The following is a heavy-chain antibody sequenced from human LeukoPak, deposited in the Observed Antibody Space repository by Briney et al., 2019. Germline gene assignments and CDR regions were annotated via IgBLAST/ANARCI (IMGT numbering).Heavy chain of an antibody. Sequence: ASVKVSCKASGYTFTSYDINWVRQATGQGLEWMGWMNPNSGNTGYAQKFQGRVTMTRNTSISTAYMELSSLRSEGTAVYYCARDRSGYDSTSFDYWGQGTLVTVSS. CDR1: GYTFTSYD. D-gene: IGHD5-12*01. J-gene: IGHJ4*02. CDR2: MNPNSGNT. CDR3: ARDRSGYDSTSFDY. V-gene: IGHV1-8*01.